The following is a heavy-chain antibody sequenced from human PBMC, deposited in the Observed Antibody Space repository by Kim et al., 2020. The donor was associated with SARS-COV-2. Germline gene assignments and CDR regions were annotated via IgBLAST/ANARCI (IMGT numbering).Heavy chain of an antibody. CDR3: VRGSGNYGYGMGV. V-gene: IGHV3-74*01. CDR1: GFTFSSYW. J-gene: IGHJ6*02. D-gene: IGHD3-3*01. Sequence: GGSLRLSCAASGFTFSSYWMHWVRQAPGKGLVWVSRINNDGSGTSYADSVKGRFTISRDNAKNTLYLQMNSLRVEDMAVYYCVRGSGNYGYGMGVWGQGTTVTVSS. CDR2: INNDGSGT.